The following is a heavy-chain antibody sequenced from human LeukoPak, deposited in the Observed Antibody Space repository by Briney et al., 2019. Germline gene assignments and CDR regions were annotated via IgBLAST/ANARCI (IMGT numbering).Heavy chain of an antibody. CDR2: VSYDGSDK. J-gene: IGHJ4*02. D-gene: IGHD2-21*02. CDR1: AFIFTPYG. Sequence: PGGSLRLSCAASAFIFTPYGMHWVRQAPGKGLEWVAVVSYDGSDKYYADSVKGRFTISRDISKNTLYLQMDSLRAEDTAVYYCASGRCGGNYYSFDYWAQGTLVTVSS. CDR3: ASGRCGGNYYSFDY. V-gene: IGHV3-30*03.